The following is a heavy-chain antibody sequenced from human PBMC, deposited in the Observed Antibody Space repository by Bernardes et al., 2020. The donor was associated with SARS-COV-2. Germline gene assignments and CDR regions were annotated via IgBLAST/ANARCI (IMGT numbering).Heavy chain of an antibody. J-gene: IGHJ4*02. CDR2: INHSGST. V-gene: IGHV4-34*01. D-gene: IGHD6-19*01. CDR3: ARGAIAVAGTSLIDY. CDR1: GGSFSGYY. Sequence: SETLSLTCAVYGGSFSGYYWSWIRQPPGKGLEWIGEINHSGSTNYNPSLKSRVTISVDTSKNQFSLKLSSVTAADTAVYYCARGAIAVAGTSLIDYWGQGTLVTVSS.